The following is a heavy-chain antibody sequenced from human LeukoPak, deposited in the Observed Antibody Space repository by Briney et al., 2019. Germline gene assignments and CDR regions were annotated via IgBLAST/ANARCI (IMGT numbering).Heavy chain of an antibody. CDR3: ARVGYSYGSYYFDY. Sequence: GGSLRPSCAASGFTFSIYWMHWARQAPGKGLVWVSRINSDASSTTYADSVKGRFTISRDTARNTLYLQMNSLRAEDTAVYYCARVGYSYGSYYFDYWGQGTLVTVSS. V-gene: IGHV3-74*01. D-gene: IGHD5-18*01. CDR2: INSDASST. J-gene: IGHJ4*02. CDR1: GFTFSIYW.